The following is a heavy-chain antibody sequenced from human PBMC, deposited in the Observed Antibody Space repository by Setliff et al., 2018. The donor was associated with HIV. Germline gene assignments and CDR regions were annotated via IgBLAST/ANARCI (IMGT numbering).Heavy chain of an antibody. CDR3: AASGALTDWTYY. CDR1: GGSISSSNW. Sequence: PSETLSLTCAVSGGSISSSNWWSWVRQPPGKGLEWIGEIYHSGSTNYNPSLKSRATISVDKSKNQFSLNLRSVTAADTAVYYCAASGALTDWTYYWGQGALVTVSS. J-gene: IGHJ4*02. CDR2: IYHSGST. D-gene: IGHD3-9*01. V-gene: IGHV4-4*02.